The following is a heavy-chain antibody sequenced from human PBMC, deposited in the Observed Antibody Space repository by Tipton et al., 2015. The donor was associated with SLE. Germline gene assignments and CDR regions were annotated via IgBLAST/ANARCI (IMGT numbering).Heavy chain of an antibody. V-gene: IGHV4-34*01. Sequence: TLSLTCAVSGGSISSYYWSWIRQPPGKGLEWIGEINHSGSTNYNPSLNSRVTISVDTSKNQFSLKLSSVTAADTAVYYCASVVGATLGFDYWGQGTLVTVSS. CDR3: ASVVGATLGFDY. CDR1: GGSISSYY. CDR2: INHSGST. D-gene: IGHD1-26*01. J-gene: IGHJ4*02.